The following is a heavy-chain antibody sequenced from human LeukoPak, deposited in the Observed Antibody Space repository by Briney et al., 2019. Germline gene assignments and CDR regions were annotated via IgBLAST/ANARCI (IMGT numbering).Heavy chain of an antibody. CDR3: AGDVMSTALDAFDV. CDR2: IYYSGSP. D-gene: IGHD1-1*01. CDR1: GGSIKSYY. Sequence: SSETLSLTCTVSGGSIKSYYWNWIRQPPGKGLELIGYIYYSGSPTYNPSLKSRVTISVDTSKNQFSLQLSSVTAADTAVYYCAGDVMSTALDAFDVWGQGTVVTVSS. V-gene: IGHV4-59*01. J-gene: IGHJ3*01.